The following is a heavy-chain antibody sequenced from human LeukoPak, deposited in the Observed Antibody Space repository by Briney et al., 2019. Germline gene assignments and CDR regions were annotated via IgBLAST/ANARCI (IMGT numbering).Heavy chain of an antibody. Sequence: SVKVSCKASGYTFTSYAISWVRQAPGQGLEWMGRIIPILGIANYAQKFQGRVTITADKSTSTAYMELSSLRSEDTAVYYCARGRVAPKGYYGMDVWGQGTLVTVSS. V-gene: IGHV1-69*04. CDR1: GYTFTSYA. J-gene: IGHJ6*02. D-gene: IGHD2-15*01. CDR2: IIPILGIA. CDR3: ARGRVAPKGYYGMDV.